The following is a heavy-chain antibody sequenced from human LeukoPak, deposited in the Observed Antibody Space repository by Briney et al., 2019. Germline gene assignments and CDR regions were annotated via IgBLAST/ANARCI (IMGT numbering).Heavy chain of an antibody. Sequence: GASVKVSCKASGYTFTAFGINWVRQAPGQGLEWMGWISGYNDNTHYAKKFQGRVTLTTDTPTSTAYMELRSLRSDDTAVYYCARDGTSTDDYWGQGTLVTVSS. J-gene: IGHJ4*02. CDR3: ARDGTSTDDY. CDR2: ISGYNDNT. CDR1: GYTFTAFG. D-gene: IGHD1-7*01. V-gene: IGHV1-18*01.